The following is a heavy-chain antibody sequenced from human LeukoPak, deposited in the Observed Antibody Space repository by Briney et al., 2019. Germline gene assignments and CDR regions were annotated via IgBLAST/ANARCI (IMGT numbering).Heavy chain of an antibody. J-gene: IGHJ3*02. D-gene: IGHD3-22*01. CDR1: GGTFSSYA. CDR2: IIPIFGTA. V-gene: IGHV1-69*13. Sequence: ASVKVSCKASGGTFSSYAISWVRQAPGQGLEWMGGIIPIFGTANYAQKFQGRVTITADESTSTAYMELSSLRSEDTAVCYCARAPQEGYYDSSGYYSNGAFDIWGQGTMVTVSS. CDR3: ARAPQEGYYDSSGYYSNGAFDI.